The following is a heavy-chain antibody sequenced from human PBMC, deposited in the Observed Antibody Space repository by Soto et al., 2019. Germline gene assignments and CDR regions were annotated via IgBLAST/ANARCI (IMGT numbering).Heavy chain of an antibody. J-gene: IGHJ4*02. V-gene: IGHV3-53*01. CDR1: GFTVSSNY. CDR3: ARGYYDSSGFISPFDY. CDR2: IYSGGST. D-gene: IGHD3-22*01. Sequence: GGSLRLSCAASGFTVSSNYMSWVRQAPGKGLEWVSVIYSGGSTYYADSVKGRFTISRDNSKNTLHLQMNSLRAEDTAVYYCARGYYDSSGFISPFDYWGQGTLVTVSS.